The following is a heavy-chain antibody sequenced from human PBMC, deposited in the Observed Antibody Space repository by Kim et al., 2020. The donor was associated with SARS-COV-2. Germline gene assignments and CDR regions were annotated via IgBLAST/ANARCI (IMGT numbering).Heavy chain of an antibody. Sequence: SETLSLTCAVYGGSFSGYYWSWIRQPPGKGLEWIGEINHSGSTNYNPSLKSRVTISVDTSKNQFSLKLSSVTAADTAVYYCARGLGVPAAIVDYWGQGTLVTVSS. D-gene: IGHD2-2*01. J-gene: IGHJ4*02. V-gene: IGHV4-34*01. CDR3: ARGLGVPAAIVDY. CDR1: GGSFSGYY. CDR2: INHSGST.